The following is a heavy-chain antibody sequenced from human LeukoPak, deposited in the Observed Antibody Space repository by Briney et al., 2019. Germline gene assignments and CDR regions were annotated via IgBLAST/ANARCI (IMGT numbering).Heavy chain of an antibody. J-gene: IGHJ4*02. CDR3: ARESESSGWYDY. CDR2: VSGDGGST. CDR1: GFMFHDYA. Sequence: GGSLRLSCAAPGFMFHDYAIHWVRQAPGKGLEWVSLVSGDGGSTFYADSVKGRFTISRDNSKNSLYLQMNSLRSDDTALYYCARESESSGWYDYWGQGTLVTVSS. D-gene: IGHD6-19*01. V-gene: IGHV3-43*02.